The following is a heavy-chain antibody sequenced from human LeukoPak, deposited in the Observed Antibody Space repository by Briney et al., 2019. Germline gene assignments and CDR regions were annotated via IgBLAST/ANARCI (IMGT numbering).Heavy chain of an antibody. D-gene: IGHD4-11*01. CDR1: GFPFSSFW. CDR2: IRPDGSEQ. Sequence: PGGSLRLSYAASGFPFSSFWMNWVRQTPGRGLEWLANIRPDGSEQYYVDSVRGRFTISRDNAKNSVYLDMNNLRVDDTGVYYCSGGYSSRSPWCYWGQVALVSFSS. J-gene: IGHJ4*02. CDR3: SGGYSSRSPWCY. V-gene: IGHV3-7*01.